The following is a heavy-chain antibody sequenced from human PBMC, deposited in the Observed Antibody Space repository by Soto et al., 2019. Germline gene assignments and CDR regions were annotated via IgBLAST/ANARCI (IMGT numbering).Heavy chain of an antibody. V-gene: IGHV1-18*01. CDR2: ISAYNGNT. CDR3: ARDRPLRQQLVAPAFDI. CDR1: GYTFTSYG. J-gene: IGHJ3*02. D-gene: IGHD6-13*01. Sequence: ASVKVSCKASGYTFTSYGISWVRQPPGQVLEWMGWISAYNGNTNYAQKLQGRATMTTDTSTSTAYMELRSLRSDDTAVYYCARDRPLRQQLVAPAFDIWGQGTMVTV.